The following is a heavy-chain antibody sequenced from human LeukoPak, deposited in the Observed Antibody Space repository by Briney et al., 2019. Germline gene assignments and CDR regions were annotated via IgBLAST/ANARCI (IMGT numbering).Heavy chain of an antibody. CDR2: MNPNSGNT. J-gene: IGHJ4*02. V-gene: IGHV1-8*01. CDR1: GYTLTELS. CDR3: ARTYYCSSTSCNPDPYYFDY. Sequence: ASVKVSCKVSGYTLTELSMHWVRQATGQGLEWMGWMNPNSGNTGYAQKFQGRVTMTRNTSISTAYMELSSLRSEDTAVYYCARTYYCSSTSCNPDPYYFDYWGQGTLVTVSS. D-gene: IGHD2-2*01.